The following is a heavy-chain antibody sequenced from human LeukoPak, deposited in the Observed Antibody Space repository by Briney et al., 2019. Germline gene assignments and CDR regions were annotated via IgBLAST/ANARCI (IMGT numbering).Heavy chain of an antibody. CDR3: ARHGSYVFDF. V-gene: IGHV3-7*01. J-gene: IGHJ4*02. Sequence: GGSLRLSCAASGFTFSGHWMVWVRQAPGKGLEWVANIKEDGGAKYYVDSVKGRFTISRDNTKNSLFLQMNSLRVEDTAVYYCARHGSYVFDFWGQGTLVTVSS. CDR1: GFTFSGHW. D-gene: IGHD3-10*01. CDR2: IKEDGGAK.